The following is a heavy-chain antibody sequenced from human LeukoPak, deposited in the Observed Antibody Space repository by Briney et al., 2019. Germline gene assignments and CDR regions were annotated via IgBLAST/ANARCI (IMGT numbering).Heavy chain of an antibody. J-gene: IGHJ4*02. D-gene: IGHD2-15*01. CDR2: INPAGTET. V-gene: IGHV3-7*01. Sequence: GGSLRLSCAASGFALSAYWMTWVRQAPGTGLEWVANINPAGTETYYVDPVKGRFTISRDNAKNLFYLQMNSLRAEDTAVYYCARFGYVAAVDLWGQGTLVTVSS. CDR3: ARFGYVAAVDL. CDR1: GFALSAYW.